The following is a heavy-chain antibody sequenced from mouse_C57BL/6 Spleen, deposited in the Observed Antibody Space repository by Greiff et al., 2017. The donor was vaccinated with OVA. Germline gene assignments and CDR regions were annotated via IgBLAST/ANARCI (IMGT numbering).Heavy chain of an antibody. V-gene: IGHV1-82*01. D-gene: IGHD2-1*01. J-gene: IGHJ2*01. CDR2: IYPGDGDT. CDR1: GYAFSSSW. CDR3: AREGIYYGNYSDY. Sequence: QVQLQQSGPELVKPGASVKISCKASGYAFSSSWMNWVKQRPGTGLEWIGRIYPGDGDTNYNGKFKGKATLTADKSSSTAYMQLSSLTSEDSAVYFCAREGIYYGNYSDYWGQGTTLTVSS.